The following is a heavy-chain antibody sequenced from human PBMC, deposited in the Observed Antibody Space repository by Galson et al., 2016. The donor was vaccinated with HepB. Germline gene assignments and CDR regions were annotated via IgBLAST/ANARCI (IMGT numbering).Heavy chain of an antibody. CDR2: FDPEEGGT. V-gene: IGHV1-24*01. CDR1: GHSVSVLS. J-gene: IGHJ3*02. D-gene: IGHD3-9*01. CDR3: VTRREETGYDYLNSQRHDALEI. Sequence: SVKVSCKVSGHSVSVLSMHWVRQAPGKGLEWMGGFDPEEGGTTYPQKFQGRVTMTEDTSSDTAYMELSSLRSDDTAVYYCVTRREETGYDYLNSQRHDALEIWGQGTMLTVS.